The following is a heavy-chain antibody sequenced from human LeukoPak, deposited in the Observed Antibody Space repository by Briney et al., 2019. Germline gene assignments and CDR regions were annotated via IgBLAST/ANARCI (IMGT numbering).Heavy chain of an antibody. D-gene: IGHD3-16*01. CDR3: TRRRGGWGEGEFDF. V-gene: IGHV4-4*09. CDR2: IHTSGST. CDR1: GGSISGVY. J-gene: IGHJ4*02. Sequence: PSETLSFTCTVSGGSISGVYWNWILQPPRKGLEWVGYIHTSGSTSFNPSLKSRLSFSIDTSKNQVSLRLSSVTATDTAVYYCTRRRGGWGEGEFDFWGQGIPVTVSA.